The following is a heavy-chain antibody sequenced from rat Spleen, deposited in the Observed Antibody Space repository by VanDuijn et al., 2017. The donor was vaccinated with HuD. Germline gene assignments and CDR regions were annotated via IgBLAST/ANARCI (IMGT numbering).Heavy chain of an antibody. D-gene: IGHD1-12*02. CDR1: GFTFSNYD. V-gene: IGHV5-20*01. J-gene: IGHJ2*01. CDR2: ISYDGTAT. Sequence: EVHLVESGGGQVQPGRSLKLSCAASGFTFSNYDMAWVRQAPTKGLEWVASISYDGTATYYRDSVKGRFTISRDNAKSTLYLQMDSLRSEDTATYYCTTDSYFDGTYYPGGFDYWGQGVMVTVSS. CDR3: TTDSYFDGTYYPGGFDY.